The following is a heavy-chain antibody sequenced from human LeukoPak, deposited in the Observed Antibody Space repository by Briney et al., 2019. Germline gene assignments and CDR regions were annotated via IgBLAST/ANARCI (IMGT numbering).Heavy chain of an antibody. D-gene: IGHD3-10*01. J-gene: IGHJ4*02. V-gene: IGHV3-23*01. CDR3: ASRRIETVWFGELSN. CDR1: GFTFSSYA. Sequence: GGSLRLSCAASGFTFSSYAMSWVRQAPGKGLEWVSAISGSGGSTYYADSVKGRFTISRDNAKNSLYLQMNSLRAEDTAVYYCASRRIETVWFGELSNWGQGTLVTVSS. CDR2: ISGSGGST.